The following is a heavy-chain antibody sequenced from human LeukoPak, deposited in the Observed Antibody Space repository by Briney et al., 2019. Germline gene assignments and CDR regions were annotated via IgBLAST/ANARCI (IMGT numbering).Heavy chain of an antibody. V-gene: IGHV3-13*04. CDR3: ARVGYSSGWCFDY. CDR2: IGTAGDT. Sequence: GGSLRLSCAAPGFTFCSYDLYWVRQATRKGLEWVSAIGTAGDTYYPGCVKGRFTISRENAKNYLYLQRNSLRAGDTAVYYCARVGYSSGWCFDYWGQGTLVTVSS. CDR1: GFTFCSYD. J-gene: IGHJ4*02. D-gene: IGHD6-19*01.